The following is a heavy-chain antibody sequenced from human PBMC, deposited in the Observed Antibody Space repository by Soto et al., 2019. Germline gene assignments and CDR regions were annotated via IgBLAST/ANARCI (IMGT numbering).Heavy chain of an antibody. CDR1: GFTFSSYS. CDR2: ISSSSSYI. CDR3: AREQQQLPTRWFDP. V-gene: IGHV3-21*01. J-gene: IGHJ5*02. Sequence: PGGSLRLSCAAYGFTFSSYSMNWVRQAPGKGLEWVSSISSSSSYIYYADSVKGRFTISRDNAKNSLYLQMNSLRAEDTAVYYCAREQQQLPTRWFDPWGQGTLVTVSS. D-gene: IGHD6-13*01.